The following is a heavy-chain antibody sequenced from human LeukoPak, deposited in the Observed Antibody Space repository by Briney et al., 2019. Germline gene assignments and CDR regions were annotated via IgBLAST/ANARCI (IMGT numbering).Heavy chain of an antibody. CDR3: ARDLRGYSYGSRGGFDY. CDR1: GGTLSRYS. CDR2: IIPIFGKA. J-gene: IGHJ4*02. D-gene: IGHD5-18*01. Sequence: TVNVSCKPSGGTLSRYSISWVRQAPGHRREWTGGIIPIFGKANYAQKLHGRVTITAVKTTSTDYMELNSLSSEHTAVYYCARDLRGYSYGSRGGFDYWGGGTLVTVSS. V-gene: IGHV1-69*06.